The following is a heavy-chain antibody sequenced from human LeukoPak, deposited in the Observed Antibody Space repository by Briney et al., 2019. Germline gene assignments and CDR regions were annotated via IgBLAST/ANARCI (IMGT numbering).Heavy chain of an antibody. CDR1: GGSFSGYY. J-gene: IGHJ4*02. V-gene: IGHV4-34*01. CDR2: INHSGST. Sequence: SETLSLTCAVYGGSFSGYYWSWIRQPPGKGLEWIGEINHSGSTNYNPSLKSRVTISVDTSKNQFSLKLSSVTAADTAVYYCARGPGIAAEIDYWGQGTLVTVSS. D-gene: IGHD6-13*01. CDR3: ARGPGIAAEIDY.